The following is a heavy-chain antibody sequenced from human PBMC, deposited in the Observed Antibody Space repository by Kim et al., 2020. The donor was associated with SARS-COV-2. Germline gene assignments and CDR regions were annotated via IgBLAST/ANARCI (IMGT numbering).Heavy chain of an antibody. CDR1: GFTLSNNA. Sequence: GGSLRLSCAASGFTLSNNAMTWVRQAPGKGLEWVSDIRGGGDTYYADSVKGRFTFSSDDSQNVLFLQMDSLRADDTALYYCGGHGAFSYWCQGTLVTVSS. CDR3: GGHGAFSY. D-gene: IGHD3-16*01. CDR2: IRGGGDT. V-gene: IGHV3-23*01. J-gene: IGHJ4*02.